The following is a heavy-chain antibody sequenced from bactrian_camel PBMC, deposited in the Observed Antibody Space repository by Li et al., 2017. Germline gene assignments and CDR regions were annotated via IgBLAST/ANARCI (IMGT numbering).Heavy chain of an antibody. D-gene: IGHD5*01. CDR2: IYSDGGI. V-gene: IGHV3S55*01. J-gene: IGHJ4*01. Sequence: HVQLVESGGGSVQAGGSLKLSCAASGLIFSRCGMGWYRQAPGKERELVSIIYSDGGIRYADSVKGRFTISRDNAKKTLYLQLNSLKTEDTAMYYCASTLVVSVKLGYRPYNYWGQGTQVTVS. CDR3: ASTLVVSVKLGYRPYNY. CDR1: GLIFSRCG.